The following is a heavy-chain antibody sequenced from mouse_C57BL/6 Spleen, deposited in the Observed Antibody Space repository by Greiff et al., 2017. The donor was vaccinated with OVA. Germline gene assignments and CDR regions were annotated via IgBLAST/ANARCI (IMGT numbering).Heavy chain of an antibody. Sequence: VQLKQSGPELVKPGASVKISCKASGYSFTDYNMNWVKQSNGKSLEWIGVINPNYGTTSYNQKFKGKATLTVDQSSSTAYMQLNSLTSEDSAVYYCARSGDYYGSSPLYAMDYWGQGTSVTVSS. J-gene: IGHJ4*01. V-gene: IGHV1-39*01. D-gene: IGHD1-1*01. CDR2: INPNYGTT. CDR1: GYSFTDYN. CDR3: ARSGDYYGSSPLYAMDY.